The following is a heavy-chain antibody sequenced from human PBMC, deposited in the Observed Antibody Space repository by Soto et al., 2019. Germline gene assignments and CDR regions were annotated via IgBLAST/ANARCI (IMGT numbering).Heavy chain of an antibody. CDR3: AREGTANDAFDI. V-gene: IGHV3-33*01. CDR1: GFTFSSYG. J-gene: IGHJ3*02. Sequence: QLQLVESGGGVVQPGRSLRLSCAASGFTFSSYGMHWVRQAPGKGLEWVAVIWYDGSNKYYADSVKGRFTISRDNSKNTLYLQMNSLRAEDTAVYYCAREGTANDAFDIWGQGTMVTVSS. D-gene: IGHD6-25*01. CDR2: IWYDGSNK.